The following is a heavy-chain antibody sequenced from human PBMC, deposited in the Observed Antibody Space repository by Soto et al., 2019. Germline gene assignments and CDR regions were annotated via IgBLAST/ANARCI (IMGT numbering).Heavy chain of an antibody. CDR2: ISAYNGNT. V-gene: IGHV1-18*04. D-gene: IGHD1-1*01. CDR1: GYTFTRYG. Sequence: ASVTVSCTTSGYTFTRYGISWVRQDPGQGLEWMGWISAYNGNTNYAQKLQGRVTMTTDTSTSTAYMELRSLRSDDTAVYYCARGWNPYYYYGMDVWGQGTTVTVSS. CDR3: ARGWNPYYYYGMDV. J-gene: IGHJ6*02.